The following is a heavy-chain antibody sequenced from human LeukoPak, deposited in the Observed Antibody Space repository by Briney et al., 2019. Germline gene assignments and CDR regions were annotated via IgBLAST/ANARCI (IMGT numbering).Heavy chain of an antibody. D-gene: IGHD1-26*01. CDR2: IKQDGSEK. CDR3: ASEGYSGSYYFY. J-gene: IGHJ4*02. CDR1: GFSVSGYW. V-gene: IGHV3-7*01. Sequence: PGGSLRLSCAVSGFSVSGYWMTWVRQAPGKGLEWVANIKQDGSEKNYVDSVKGRFTISRDNAENSLYLQMNSLRAEDTAVYYCASEGYSGSYYFYWGQGTLVTVSS.